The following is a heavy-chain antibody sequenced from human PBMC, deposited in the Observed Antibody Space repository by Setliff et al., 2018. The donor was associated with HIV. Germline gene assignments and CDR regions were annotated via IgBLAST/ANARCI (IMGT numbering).Heavy chain of an antibody. D-gene: IGHD6-19*01. CDR1: GGSTDSGSYY. J-gene: IGHJ4*02. V-gene: IGHV4-39*02. CDR3: ARDGGSSGWYFVLGYSDY. CDR2: MYYTGST. Sequence: PSETPSLTCTVSGGSTDSGSYYWAWIRQPPGKGLEWIGSMYYTGSTYYNPSLKSRVTISIDTSKNQFSLKLNSVTAADTAMYYCARDGGSSGWYFVLGYSDYWGPGTLVTVPS.